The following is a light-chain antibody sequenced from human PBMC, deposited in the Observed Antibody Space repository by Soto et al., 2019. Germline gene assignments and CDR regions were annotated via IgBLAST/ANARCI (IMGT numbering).Light chain of an antibody. V-gene: IGKV3-20*01. J-gene: IGKJ1*01. CDR2: DPP. CDR3: QQYSSSLRT. Sequence: EIVLTQSPGTLSLSPGERATLSCRASRSLSSSFLAWYQQTPGQAPRLLIHDPPTRAPGIPDRFSGSGSGTDFTLTISRLEPEDFAVYYCQQYSSSLRTFGQGTKVEIK. CDR1: RSLSSSF.